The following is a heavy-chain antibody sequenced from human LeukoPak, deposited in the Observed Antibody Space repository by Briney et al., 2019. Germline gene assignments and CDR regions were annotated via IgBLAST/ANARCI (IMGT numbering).Heavy chain of an antibody. D-gene: IGHD3-10*01. Sequence: GGSLRLSCAASGFTFSTYAMSWVRQAPGKGLEWVANIKQDGSEKYFVDSVRGRFTISRDDARDSLYLQMNSLRAEDTAVYYCVRGSSGTVVRGIAWAWFDPWGQGTLVTVSS. J-gene: IGHJ5*02. CDR2: IKQDGSEK. CDR1: GFTFSTYA. CDR3: VRGSSGTVVRGIAWAWFDP. V-gene: IGHV3-7*05.